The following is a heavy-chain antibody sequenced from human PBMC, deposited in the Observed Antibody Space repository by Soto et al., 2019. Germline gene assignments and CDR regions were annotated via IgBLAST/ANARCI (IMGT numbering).Heavy chain of an antibody. V-gene: IGHV4-59*02. J-gene: IGHJ5*02. CDR3: ARILRDFWSKNWFDP. CDR1: GDSVTSHY. Sequence: SETLSLTCSFSGDSVTSHYLTWIRQSPEKGLEWIGYMHYTGFSHYNPSLKSRLTISVDRSKNQFTLQLTNMDPVDTATYYCARILRDFWSKNWFDPWGQGTLVTVSS. D-gene: IGHD3-3*01. CDR2: MHYTGFS.